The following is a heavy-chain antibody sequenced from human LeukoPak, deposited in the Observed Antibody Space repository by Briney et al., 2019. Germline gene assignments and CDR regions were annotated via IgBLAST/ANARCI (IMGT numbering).Heavy chain of an antibody. Sequence: SETLSLTCAVSGGSISSGGYSWSWIRQPPGKGLEWIGYIHHSGSTYYNPSLKSRVTISVDRSKNQFSLKLSSVTAADTAVYYCARGIAAAGTWYFDYWGQGTLVTVSS. CDR2: IHHSGST. CDR1: GGSISSGGYS. D-gene: IGHD6-13*01. CDR3: ARGIAAAGTWYFDY. V-gene: IGHV4-30-2*01. J-gene: IGHJ4*02.